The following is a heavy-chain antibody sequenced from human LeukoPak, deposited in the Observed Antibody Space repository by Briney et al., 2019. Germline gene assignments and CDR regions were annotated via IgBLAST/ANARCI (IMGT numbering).Heavy chain of an antibody. CDR1: GYSLSSGYY. V-gene: IGHV4-38-2*02. J-gene: IGHJ5*02. CDR3: ARGVTMVRGVMVWFDP. CDR2: GYHIGST. D-gene: IGHD3-10*01. Sequence: SETLSLTCTVSGYSLSSGYYWGWIRQPPGKGLEWIGSGYHIGSTYYNPSLKSRVTISVDRSKNQFSLKLSSVTAADTAVYYCARGVTMVRGVMVWFDPWGQGTLVTVSS.